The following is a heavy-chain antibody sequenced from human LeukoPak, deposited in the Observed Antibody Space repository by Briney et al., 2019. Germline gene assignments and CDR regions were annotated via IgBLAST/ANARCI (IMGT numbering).Heavy chain of an antibody. CDR1: GFTFSSYA. V-gene: IGHV3-23*01. CDR2: ISGSGGST. D-gene: IGHD3-3*01. CDR3: ARDSSQLYDFWSGYYPVFDY. J-gene: IGHJ4*02. Sequence: GGSLRLSCAAFGFTFSSYAMSWVRQAPGKGLEWVSAISGSGGSTYYADSVKGRFTISRDNAKNSLYLQMNSLRAEDTAVYYCARDSSQLYDFWSGYYPVFDYWGQGTLVTVSS.